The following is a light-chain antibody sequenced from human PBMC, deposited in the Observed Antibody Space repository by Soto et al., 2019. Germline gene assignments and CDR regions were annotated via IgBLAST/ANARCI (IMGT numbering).Light chain of an antibody. V-gene: IGKV3-20*01. J-gene: IGKJ1*01. CDR3: QQYGSSPRT. Sequence: EIVLTQSPGTLSLSPGERATLSCRASQSVTNSFLAWYQQKPGQAPRLLIYGASTRASAIPDRISGSGSGTDFTLPISRLEPEDFAVYYCQQYGSSPRTFGQGTKVEIK. CDR2: GAS. CDR1: QSVTNSF.